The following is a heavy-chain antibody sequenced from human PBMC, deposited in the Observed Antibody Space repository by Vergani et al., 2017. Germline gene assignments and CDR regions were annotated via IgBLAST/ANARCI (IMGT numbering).Heavy chain of an antibody. D-gene: IGHD6-13*01. Sequence: GQLVESGGGIVQPGRSLTLSCVASRSTFKTYGMHWVRQAPGKGLEWVSYISSSGSTKYYTDPVKGRFTMSRDNTKKSLYLQMNSLRAEDTAVYYCARGYRSSWPYYYYMDVWGKGTTVTVSS. CDR1: RSTFKTYG. CDR2: ISSSGSTK. J-gene: IGHJ6*03. V-gene: IGHV3-48*04. CDR3: ARGYRSSWPYYYYMDV.